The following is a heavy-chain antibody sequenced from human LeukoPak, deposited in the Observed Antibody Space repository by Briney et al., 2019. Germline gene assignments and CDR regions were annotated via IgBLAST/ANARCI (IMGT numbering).Heavy chain of an antibody. CDR3: AGEVRGDSSDAFDI. D-gene: IGHD3-10*01. V-gene: IGHV1-69*05. CDR1: GGTFSFYA. J-gene: IGHJ3*02. CDR2: ITPGFASV. Sequence: GASVKVSCKASGGTFSFYAISWVRQAPGQGLEWMGSITPGFASVNYAQRFQGRVSITTDESTGTAYMELSSLRSEDTALYFCAGEVRGDSSDAFDIWGQGTMVTVSS.